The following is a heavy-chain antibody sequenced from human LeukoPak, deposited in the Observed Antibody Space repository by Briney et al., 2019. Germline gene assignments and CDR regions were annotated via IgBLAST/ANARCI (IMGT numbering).Heavy chain of an antibody. J-gene: IGHJ4*02. CDR3: ARAGANGIEAAGSLRY. CDR1: GGSISSSRYY. Sequence: PSETLSLTCTVSGGSISSSRYYWGWIRQPPGKGLEWIGNINYSGTTNYNPSLKSRVTISVYTSKTQFSLKLSSVTAADTAVYYCARAGANGIEAAGSLRYWGQGTLVTVSS. CDR2: INYSGTT. V-gene: IGHV4-39*07. D-gene: IGHD6-13*01.